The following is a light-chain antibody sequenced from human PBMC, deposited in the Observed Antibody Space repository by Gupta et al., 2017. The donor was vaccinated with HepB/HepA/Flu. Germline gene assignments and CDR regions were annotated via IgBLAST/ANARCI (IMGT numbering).Light chain of an antibody. Sequence: DNQLTQSPSSVSSSVGDRVTINCRPSQDINKWLAWYHQKPGKDPKILIYAAASMQSGGPSRISGSSAGTHFTLTISSRLPEDYAIYYCQQANSCPLTFGGGTKVEIK. J-gene: IGKJ4*01. CDR1: QDINKW. CDR3: QQANSCPLT. V-gene: IGKV1-12*01. CDR2: AAA.